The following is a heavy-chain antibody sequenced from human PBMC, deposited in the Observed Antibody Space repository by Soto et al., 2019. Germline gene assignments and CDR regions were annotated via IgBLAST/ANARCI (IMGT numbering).Heavy chain of an antibody. CDR1: GFTFSSYS. V-gene: IGHV3-21*01. CDR2: ISSSSSYI. D-gene: IGHD2-2*01. Sequence: EVQLVESGGGLVKPGGSLRLSCAASGFTFSSYSMNWVRQAPGRGLEWVSSISSSSSYIYYADSVKGRFTISRDNAKNSLYLQMNSLRAEDTAVYYCARDGVEYQLLNYYYYGLDVWGQGTTVTVSS. CDR3: ARDGVEYQLLNYYYYGLDV. J-gene: IGHJ6*02.